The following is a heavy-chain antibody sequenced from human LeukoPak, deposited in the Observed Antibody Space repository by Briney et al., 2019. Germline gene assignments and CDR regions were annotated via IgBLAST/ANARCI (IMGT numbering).Heavy chain of an antibody. CDR3: AKHYVVVIATSPGGY. CDR2: ISYDGNNK. V-gene: IGHV3-30*18. CDR1: GFTFNTYG. J-gene: IGHJ4*02. D-gene: IGHD2-21*01. Sequence: PGGSLRLSSAASGFTFNTYGMHWVRQAPGKGLEWVAVISYDGNNKYYADSVKGRFTISRDNTKNTLYLQMNSLRAEDTAVYYCAKHYVVVIATSPGGYWGQGTLVTVSS.